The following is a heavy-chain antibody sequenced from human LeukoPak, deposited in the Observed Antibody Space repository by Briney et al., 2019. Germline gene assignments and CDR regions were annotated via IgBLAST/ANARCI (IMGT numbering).Heavy chain of an antibody. CDR3: ARAPDTLYWFDS. D-gene: IGHD3-16*01. J-gene: IGHJ5*01. CDR1: GYTFTSYG. Sequence: ASVKVSCKASGYTFTSYGISWVRQAPGQGLEWMGWISAYSGDTNYAQKFQGRATMTTDTSTSTAYMELRSLSSDDTAVYYCARAPDTLYWFDSWGQGTLVTVSS. CDR2: ISAYSGDT. V-gene: IGHV1-18*01.